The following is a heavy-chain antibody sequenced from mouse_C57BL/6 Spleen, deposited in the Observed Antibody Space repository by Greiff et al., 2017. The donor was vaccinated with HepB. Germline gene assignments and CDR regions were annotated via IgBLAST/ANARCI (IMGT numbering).Heavy chain of an antibody. D-gene: IGHD2-3*01. J-gene: IGHJ3*01. CDR3: ARKGIYGGYYLGDCFAY. Sequence: EVQLVESGPELVKPGASVKISCKASGYSFTGYYMNWVKQSPEKSLEWIGEINPSTGGTTYNQKFKAKATLTVDKSSSTAYMQLKSLTSEDSAVYYCARKGIYGGYYLGDCFAYWGQGTLVTVSA. V-gene: IGHV1-42*01. CDR2: INPSTGGT. CDR1: GYSFTGYY.